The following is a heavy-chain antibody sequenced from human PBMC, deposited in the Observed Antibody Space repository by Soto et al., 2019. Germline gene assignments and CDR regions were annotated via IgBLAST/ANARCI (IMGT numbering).Heavy chain of an antibody. Sequence: SGPTLVNPTQTLTLTCTFSGFSLSTSGVGVGWIRQPPGKALEWLALIYWNDDKRYSPSLKIRLTITKDTSKNHVVLTMTNMDPVDTATYYCEHTSLVVVITRPYYSEYWGQGTLVTVSS. D-gene: IGHD3-22*01. CDR3: EHTSLVVVITRPYYSEY. CDR2: IYWNDDK. V-gene: IGHV2-5*01. J-gene: IGHJ4*02. CDR1: GFSLSTSGVG.